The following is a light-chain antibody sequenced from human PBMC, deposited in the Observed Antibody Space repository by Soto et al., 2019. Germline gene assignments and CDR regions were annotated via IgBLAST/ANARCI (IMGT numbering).Light chain of an antibody. Sequence: DIQMTQSPSTLSASVGDRVTITCRASQSISSWLAWYQQKPGKAPKLLIYKASSLESGVPSRFSGSGSGTVFTLTISSLQPDDFATYYCQQYNSYPVTFAQGTKLEIK. CDR3: QQYNSYPVT. CDR1: QSISSW. J-gene: IGKJ2*01. V-gene: IGKV1-5*03. CDR2: KAS.